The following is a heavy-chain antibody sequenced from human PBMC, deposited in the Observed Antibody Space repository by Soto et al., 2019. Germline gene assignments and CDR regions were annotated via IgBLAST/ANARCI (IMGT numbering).Heavy chain of an antibody. J-gene: IGHJ4*02. CDR3: ARGIGGQISDFYF. CDR2: IHYTGST. D-gene: IGHD1-26*01. V-gene: IGHV4-31*03. Sequence: QVQLQESGPGLVKPSQTLSLTCTVSGGSIDNSGYYWSWIRQLPGKGLEWIGNIHYTGSTYYNPSLKSRVTIAVDTSRNQFSLKLRSVTAADTAVYYCARGIGGQISDFYFWGQGALVTVSS. CDR1: GGSIDNSGYY.